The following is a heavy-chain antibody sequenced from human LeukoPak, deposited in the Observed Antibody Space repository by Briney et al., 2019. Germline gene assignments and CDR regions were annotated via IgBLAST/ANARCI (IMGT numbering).Heavy chain of an antibody. J-gene: IGHJ4*02. CDR1: GFTFSSYA. Sequence: GGSLRLSCAASGFTFSSYAMHWVRQAPGKGLEWVAVISYDGSNKYYADSVKGRFTISRDNSKNTLYLQMNSLRAEDTAVYYCARPTATVTAYFDYWGQGTLVTVSS. CDR3: ARPTATVTAYFDY. D-gene: IGHD5-18*01. V-gene: IGHV3-30-3*01. CDR2: ISYDGSNK.